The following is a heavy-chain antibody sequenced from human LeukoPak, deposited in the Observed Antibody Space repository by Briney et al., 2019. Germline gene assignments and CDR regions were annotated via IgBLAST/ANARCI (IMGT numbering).Heavy chain of an antibody. CDR2: ISSSSSYI. J-gene: IGHJ4*02. CDR3: ARGGYSYGNFDY. D-gene: IGHD5-18*01. Sequence: GGSLRLSCVASGFTFSTYSMNWVRQAPGKGLEWVSFISSSSSYIYYADSVKGRLTISRDNAKNSLFLQINSLRVEDTAVHYCARGGYSYGNFDYWGQGTLVTVSS. CDR1: GFTFSTYS. V-gene: IGHV3-21*01.